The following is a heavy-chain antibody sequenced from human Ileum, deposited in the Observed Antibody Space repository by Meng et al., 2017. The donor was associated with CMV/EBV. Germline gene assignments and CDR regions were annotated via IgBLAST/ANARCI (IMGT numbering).Heavy chain of an antibody. CDR2: IFSGGNT. CDR1: GLSVSNSY. V-gene: IGHV3-66*02. CDR3: ARGDWDC. D-gene: IGHD2-21*01. Sequence: GAQRLSCEDAGLSVSNSYRSWVRQGPGKGMEWVSIIFSGGNTYYEESVKGRSTVSRENFENTVYLKMNSLRDEDTDVDYCARGDWDCWGQGTLVTVSS. J-gene: IGHJ4*02.